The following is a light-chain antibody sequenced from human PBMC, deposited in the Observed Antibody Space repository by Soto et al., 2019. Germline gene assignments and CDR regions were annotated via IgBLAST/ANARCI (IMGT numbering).Light chain of an antibody. Sequence: EIVLTQSPATMSLSPGERATLSCRATQSGRSSLAWYRQQPGQAPRLLIYDASRRATGIPARFRGSGSGTDFTHTISSLEPMDLAVYYCQQRSSWPGTFGQGTKVEVK. J-gene: IGKJ1*01. CDR2: DAS. CDR1: QSGRSS. CDR3: QQRSSWPGT. V-gene: IGKV3-11*01.